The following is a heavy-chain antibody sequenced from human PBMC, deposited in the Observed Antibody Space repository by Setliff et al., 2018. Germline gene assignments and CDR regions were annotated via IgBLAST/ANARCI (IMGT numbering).Heavy chain of an antibody. Sequence: SETLSLTCAVYGGSFSGYYWTWIRQPPGKGLEWIGEINHSGSSNYNPSLKGRVTISVDTSKNQFSLNLSSVTAADTAVYYCARGPRYSGSYYVNYWGQGTLVTVSS. V-gene: IGHV4-34*01. CDR2: INHSGSS. J-gene: IGHJ4*02. CDR3: ARGPRYSGSYYVNY. D-gene: IGHD1-26*01. CDR1: GGSFSGYY.